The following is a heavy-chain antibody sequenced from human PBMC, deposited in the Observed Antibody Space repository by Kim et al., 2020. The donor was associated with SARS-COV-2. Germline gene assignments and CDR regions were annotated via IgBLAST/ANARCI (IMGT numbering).Heavy chain of an antibody. CDR1: GFTFSSYW. CDR3: ARDATYYYDSSGFNDY. V-gene: IGHV3-7*01. Sequence: GGSLRLSCAASGFTFSSYWMSWVRQAPGKGLEWVANIKQDGSEKYYVDSVKGRFTISRDNAKNSLYLQMNSLRAEDTAVYYCARDATYYYDSSGFNDYWGQGTLVTVSS. CDR2: IKQDGSEK. J-gene: IGHJ4*02. D-gene: IGHD3-22*01.